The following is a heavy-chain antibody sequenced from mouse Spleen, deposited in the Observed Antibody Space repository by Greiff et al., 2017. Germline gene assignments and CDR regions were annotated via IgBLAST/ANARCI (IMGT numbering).Heavy chain of an antibody. J-gene: IGHJ3*01. D-gene: IGHD1-3*01. CDR2: IYPGNSDT. CDR1: GYTFTSYW. CDR3: TRERYSGNSSWFAY. V-gene: IGHV1-5*01. Sequence: VQLQQSGTVLARPGASVKMSCKTSGYTFTSYWMHWVKQRPGQGLEWIGAIYPGNSDTSYNQKFKGKAKLTAVTSASTAYMELSSLTNEDSAVYYCTRERYSGNSSWFAYWGQGTLVTVSA.